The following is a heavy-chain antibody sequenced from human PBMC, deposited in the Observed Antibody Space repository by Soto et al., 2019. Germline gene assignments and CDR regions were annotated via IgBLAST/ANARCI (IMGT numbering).Heavy chain of an antibody. CDR3: ARVVGAIDS. Sequence: TLSLTCAVYGGSFSGYYWSWIRQPPGKGLEWIGEINHGGSTNYNPSLKSRVTISIDTSKNQFSLNLSSVTAADTAVYYCARVVGAIDSRGLGTLVTVSS. CDR1: GGSFSGYY. CDR2: INHGGST. J-gene: IGHJ4*02. D-gene: IGHD1-26*01. V-gene: IGHV4-34*01.